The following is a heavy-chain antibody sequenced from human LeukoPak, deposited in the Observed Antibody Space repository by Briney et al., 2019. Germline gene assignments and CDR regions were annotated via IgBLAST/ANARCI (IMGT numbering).Heavy chain of an antibody. CDR2: ISYDGSNK. V-gene: IGHV3-30*04. Sequence: PGGSLRLSCAASGFTFSSYAMHWVRQAPGKGLEWVAVISYDGSNKYYADSVKGRFTISRDNSKNTLYLQMNSLRAEDTALYYCTTTRPHGTTWAGAFEDWGQGTPVTVSS. D-gene: IGHD6-19*01. CDR3: TTTRPHGTTWAGAFED. CDR1: GFTFSSYA. J-gene: IGHJ4*02.